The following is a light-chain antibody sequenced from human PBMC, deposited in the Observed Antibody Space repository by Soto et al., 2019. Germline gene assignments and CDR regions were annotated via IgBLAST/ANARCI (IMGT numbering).Light chain of an antibody. J-gene: IGKJ4*01. CDR3: QQFSIYPLT. V-gene: IGKV1-9*01. CDR1: QGITSY. CDR2: AAS. Sequence: DIQLTQSPSFLSASVGDRVTITCRASQGITSYLAWYQQKPGKAPKLLIYAASTLQSGVPSRFSGSGSGTEFTLTISSLQPEDFAHYYCQQFSIYPLTFGGGTKVEIK.